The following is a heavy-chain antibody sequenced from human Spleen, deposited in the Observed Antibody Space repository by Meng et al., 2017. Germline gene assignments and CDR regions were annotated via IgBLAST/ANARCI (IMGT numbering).Heavy chain of an antibody. CDR2: INPNSGGT. CDR3: ARDEDISAAGKLFGDY. Sequence: SVKVSCNPSGYTFTGYYMHLVRQAPGQGLEWMGWINPNSGGTNYAQKFQGRVTMTRDTSISTAYMELSGLRSDDTAMYYCARDEDISAAGKLFGDYWGQGTLVTVSS. V-gene: IGHV1-2*02. CDR1: GYTFTGYY. D-gene: IGHD6-25*01. J-gene: IGHJ4*02.